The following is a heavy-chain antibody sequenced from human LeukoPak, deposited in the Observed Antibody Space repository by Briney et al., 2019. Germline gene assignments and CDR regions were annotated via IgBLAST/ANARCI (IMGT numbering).Heavy chain of an antibody. J-gene: IGHJ5*02. V-gene: IGHV4-61*02. Sequence: SETLSLTCTVSGASISSGGYLWSWVRQPAERGLEWLGRVSITGSTYYNPSLESRISISLDTSKNQFSLKLSSVTAADTAVYYCAGDSSGWSGWFDPWGQGTLVTVSS. CDR2: VSITGST. CDR1: GASISSGGYL. CDR3: AGDSSGWSGWFDP. D-gene: IGHD6-19*01.